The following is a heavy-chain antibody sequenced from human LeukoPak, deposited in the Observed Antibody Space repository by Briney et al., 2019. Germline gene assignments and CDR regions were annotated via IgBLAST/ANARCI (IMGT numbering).Heavy chain of an antibody. V-gene: IGHV3-21*01. CDR1: GFTFSSYS. CDR3: ARERPFCISTTCHPYYFDY. Sequence: GGSLRLSCAASGFTFSSYSMNWVRQAPGKGLEWVSSISYAGPYIYYADSVKGRFTISRDNAKNSLYLQMNGLRAEDTAVYYCARERPFCISTTCHPYYFDYWGQGTLVTVSS. D-gene: IGHD2/OR15-2a*01. CDR2: ISYAGPYI. J-gene: IGHJ4*02.